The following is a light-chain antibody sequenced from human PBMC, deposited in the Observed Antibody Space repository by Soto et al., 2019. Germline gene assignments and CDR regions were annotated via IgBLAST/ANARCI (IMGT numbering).Light chain of an antibody. CDR3: QAWDSSTVV. CDR1: KLGDKY. Sequence: SYELTQPPSVSVSPGQTASIPCSGDKLGDKYACWYQQKPGQSPVLVIYQDNKRPSGIPERFSGTNSGNTATLTISGTQAVDEADYYCQAWDSSTVVFGGGTKVTVL. CDR2: QDN. V-gene: IGLV3-1*01. J-gene: IGLJ2*01.